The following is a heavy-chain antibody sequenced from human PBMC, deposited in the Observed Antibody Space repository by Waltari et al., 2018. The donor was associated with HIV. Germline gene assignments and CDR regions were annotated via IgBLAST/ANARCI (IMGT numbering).Heavy chain of an antibody. J-gene: IGHJ4*02. CDR1: GYTFTSCV. D-gene: IGHD4-17*01. CDR3: ARSSPEYGDYVAPSDY. V-gene: IGHV1-18*01. CDR2: ISAYNGNT. Sequence: QVQLVQSGAEVKKPGASVKVSCKASGYTFTSCVISWVRLAPAQGLEWMGWISAYNGNTNYAQKLQGRVTMTTDTSTSTAYMELRSLRSDDTAVYYCARSSPEYGDYVAPSDYWGQGTLVTVSS.